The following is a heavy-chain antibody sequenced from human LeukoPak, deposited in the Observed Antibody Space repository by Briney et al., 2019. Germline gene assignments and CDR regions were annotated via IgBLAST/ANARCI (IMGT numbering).Heavy chain of an antibody. J-gene: IGHJ4*02. CDR3: ARGETAVTSYLHF. CDR2: ISVSSSTI. V-gene: IGHV3-48*02. D-gene: IGHD4-17*01. CDR1: GFISSSYS. Sequence: PGGSLRLSCAASGFISSSYSMNWVRQAPGKGLEWVSYISVSSSTIYYADSVKGRFTISRDNAKNSLFLQMNSLKDKDTAVYYCARGETAVTSYLHFWGQGTLVTVSS.